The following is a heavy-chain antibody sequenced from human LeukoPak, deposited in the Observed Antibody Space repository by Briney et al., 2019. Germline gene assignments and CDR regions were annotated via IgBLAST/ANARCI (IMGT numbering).Heavy chain of an antibody. V-gene: IGHV3-15*01. CDR3: ARDRNRYCSSTSCYFDY. CDR1: GFTFSNAW. Sequence: GGSLRLSCAASGFTFSNAWMSWVRQAPGKGLEWVGRIKSKTDGGTTDYAAPVKGRFTISRDDSKNTLYLQMNSLRAEDTAVYYCARDRNRYCSSTSCYFDYWGQGTLVTVSS. D-gene: IGHD2-2*01. CDR2: IKSKTDGGTT. J-gene: IGHJ4*02.